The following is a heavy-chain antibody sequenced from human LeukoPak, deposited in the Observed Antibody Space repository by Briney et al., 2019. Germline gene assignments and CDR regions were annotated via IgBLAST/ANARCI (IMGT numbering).Heavy chain of an antibody. J-gene: IGHJ3*02. CDR3: ARDGGYCTNGVCYDAFDI. Sequence: PSETLSLTCTVSGGSISSYYWSWIRQPPGKGLEWIGYIYYSGSTNYNPSLKSRVTISVDTSKNQFSLKLSSVTAADTAVYYCARDGGYCTNGVCYDAFDIWGQGTMVTVSS. CDR2: IYYSGST. D-gene: IGHD2-8*01. V-gene: IGHV4-59*01. CDR1: GGSISSYY.